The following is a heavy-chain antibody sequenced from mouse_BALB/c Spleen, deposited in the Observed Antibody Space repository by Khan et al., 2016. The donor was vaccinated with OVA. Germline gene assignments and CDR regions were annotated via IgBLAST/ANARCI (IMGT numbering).Heavy chain of an antibody. V-gene: IGHV3-2*02. Sequence: EVQLQESGPGLVKPSQSLSLTCTVTGYSITSDYAWNWIRQFPGNKLEWMGYINYSGGTSYPPSLKSRISITRDTSKNQFFLQLNSVTTDDSATYYCARWFAYWGQGTLVTVS. J-gene: IGHJ3*01. CDR3: ARWFAY. CDR2: INYSGGT. CDR1: GYSITSDYA.